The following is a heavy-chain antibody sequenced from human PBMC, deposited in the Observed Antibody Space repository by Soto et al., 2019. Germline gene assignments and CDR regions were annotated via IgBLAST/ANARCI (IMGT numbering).Heavy chain of an antibody. D-gene: IGHD3-10*01. CDR2: ISWNSGSI. V-gene: IGHV3-9*01. CDR1: GFTFDDYA. CDR3: ARDHHGSGSYLNWFDP. J-gene: IGHJ5*02. Sequence: GGSLRLSCAASGFTFDDYAMHWVRQAPGKGLEWVSGISWNSGSIGYADSVKGRFTISRDNAKNSLYLQMNSLRAEDTAVYYCARDHHGSGSYLNWFDPWGQGTLVTVSS.